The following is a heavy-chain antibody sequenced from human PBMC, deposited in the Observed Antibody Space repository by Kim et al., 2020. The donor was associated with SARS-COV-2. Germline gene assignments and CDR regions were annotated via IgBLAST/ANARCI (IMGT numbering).Heavy chain of an antibody. Sequence: SETLSLTCTVSGGSISSSSYYWGWIRQPPGKGLEWIGSIYYSGSTYYNPSLKSRVTISVDTSKNQFSLKLSSVTAADTAADYCASPPPAASDAFYIWGRG. V-gene: IGHV4-39*07. CDR1: GGSISSSSYY. CDR2: IYYSGST. D-gene: IGHD6-25*01. J-gene: IGHJ3*02. CDR3: ASPPPAASDAFYI.